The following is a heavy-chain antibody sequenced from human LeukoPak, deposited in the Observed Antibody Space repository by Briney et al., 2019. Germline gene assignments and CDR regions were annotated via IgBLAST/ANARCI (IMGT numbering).Heavy chain of an antibody. J-gene: IGHJ4*02. D-gene: IGHD1-26*01. CDR2: IWYDGSNK. Sequence: GRSLRLSCAASGFTFSSYGMHWVRQAPGKGLEWVAVIWYDGSNKYYADSVKGRFTISRDNSKNTLYLQVNSLRAEDTAVYYCARATDSGSSPFDYWGQGTLVTVSS. V-gene: IGHV3-33*01. CDR3: ARATDSGSSPFDY. CDR1: GFTFSSYG.